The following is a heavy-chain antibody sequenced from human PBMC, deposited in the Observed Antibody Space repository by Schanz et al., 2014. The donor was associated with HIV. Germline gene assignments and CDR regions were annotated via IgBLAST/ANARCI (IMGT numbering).Heavy chain of an antibody. CDR1: GFTFSNYG. Sequence: QVQLVESGGGVVQPGGSLRLSCAASGFTFSNYGMQWVRQAPGKGLEWVAAMWYDESHKGYADSVKGRFTISRDNSKNTLYLEMNSLRPEDTAVYYCARGTVYHYWGQGTLVTVSS. D-gene: IGHD2-8*01. V-gene: IGHV3-33*08. CDR2: MWYDESHK. J-gene: IGHJ4*02. CDR3: ARGTVYHY.